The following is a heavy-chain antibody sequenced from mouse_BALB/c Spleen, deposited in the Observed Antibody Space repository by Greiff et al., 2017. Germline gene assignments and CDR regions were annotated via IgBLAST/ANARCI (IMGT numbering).Heavy chain of an antibody. CDR3: TRDGTYAMDY. CDR2: IRLKSNNYAT. D-gene: IGHD1-1*01. CDR1: GFTFSNYW. V-gene: IGHV6-6*02. Sequence: EVKVEESGGGLVQPGGSMKLSCVASGFTFSNYWMNWVRQSPEKGLEWVAEIRLKSNNYATHYAESVKGRFTISRDDSKSSVYLQMNNLRAEDTGIYYCTRDGTYAMDYWGQGTSVTVSS. J-gene: IGHJ4*01.